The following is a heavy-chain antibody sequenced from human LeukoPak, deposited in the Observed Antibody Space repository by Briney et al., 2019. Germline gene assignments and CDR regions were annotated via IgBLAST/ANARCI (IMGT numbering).Heavy chain of an antibody. CDR3: ARDSCTNGVCYRPYGDYGFDP. D-gene: IGHD2-8*01. Sequence: ASVKVSFKASGYTFTGYYMHWVRQAPGQGLEWMGWINPNSGGTNYAQKFQGRVTMTRDTSISTAYMELSRLGSDDTAVYYCARDSCTNGVCYRPYGDYGFDPWGQGTLVTVSS. CDR1: GYTFTGYY. CDR2: INPNSGGT. V-gene: IGHV1-2*02. J-gene: IGHJ5*02.